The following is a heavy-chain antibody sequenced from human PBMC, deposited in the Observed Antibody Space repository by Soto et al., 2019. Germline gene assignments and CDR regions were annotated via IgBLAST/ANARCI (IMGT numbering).Heavy chain of an antibody. CDR1: GFTFSSYA. CDR3: ARELRLGELSLGY. CDR2: ISYDGSNK. D-gene: IGHD3-16*02. J-gene: IGHJ4*02. V-gene: IGHV3-30-3*01. Sequence: QVQLVESGGGVVQPGRSLRLSCAASGFTFSSYAMHWVRQAPGKGLEWVAVISYDGSNKYYADSVKGRFTISRDNSKNTLYLQMNSLRAEDTAVYYCARELRLGELSLGYWGQGTLVTVSS.